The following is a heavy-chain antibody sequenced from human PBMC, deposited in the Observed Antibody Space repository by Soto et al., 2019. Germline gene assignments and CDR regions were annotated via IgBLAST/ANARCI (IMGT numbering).Heavy chain of an antibody. CDR1: GYTFTSYG. J-gene: IGHJ4*02. Sequence: QVQLVQSGAEVKKPGASVKVSCKASGYTFTSYGISWVRQAPGQGLEWMGWISAYNGNTNYAQKLQGRVTMTTDTASSTAYMELSSLRYDDTAVYYCASSLLVGYGLEGERDWGPGTLVTVSS. CDR3: ASSLLVGYGLEGERD. D-gene: IGHD5-18*01. V-gene: IGHV1-18*01. CDR2: ISAYNGNT.